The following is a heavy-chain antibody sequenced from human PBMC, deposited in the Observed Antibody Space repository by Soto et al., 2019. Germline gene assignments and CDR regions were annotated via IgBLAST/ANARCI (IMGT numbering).Heavy chain of an antibody. CDR1: GYKFDSYG. D-gene: IGHD2-2*01. CDR3: ARVYCSSTSCTPDLSFDH. V-gene: IGHV1-18*01. Sequence: QVQLVQSEAEVRKPGASVKVSCKSSGYKFDSYGFSWVRQAPGQGLEWVGWISAYNGKTGLAQKLQDRVTMTTDTSTTTAYMDLRSLRSDDTAVYYCARVYCSSTSCTPDLSFDHWGHGTLVTVSS. CDR2: ISAYNGKT. J-gene: IGHJ4*01.